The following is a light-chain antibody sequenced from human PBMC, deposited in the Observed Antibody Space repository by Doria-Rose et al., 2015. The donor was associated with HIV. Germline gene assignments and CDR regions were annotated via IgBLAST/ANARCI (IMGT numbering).Light chain of an antibody. CDR3: HQYNNWPT. V-gene: IGKV3-15*01. CDR2: GAS. CDR1: QSVSTD. J-gene: IGKJ5*01. Sequence: TQSPETLSGSPGESATLSCRASQSVSTDLAWYQHKPGQAPRLLIWGASTRATGIPARFGGSGSGTEFTLTISSLQSEDFAIYFCHQYNNWPTFGQGTRLDIK.